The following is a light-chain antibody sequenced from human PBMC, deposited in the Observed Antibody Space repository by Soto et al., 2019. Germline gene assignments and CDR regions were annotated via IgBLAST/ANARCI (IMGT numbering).Light chain of an antibody. CDR3: QTWGTGILV. CDR1: SGHSSYA. CDR2: LNSDGSH. Sequence: QPVLTQSPSASASLGASVKLTCTLSSGHSSYAIAWHQQQPEKSPRYLMKLNSDGSHSKGGGSPDRFSCSSSGAERYLTISSLQSEDEADYYCQTWGTGILVFGGGTKLTVL. J-gene: IGLJ2*01. V-gene: IGLV4-69*01.